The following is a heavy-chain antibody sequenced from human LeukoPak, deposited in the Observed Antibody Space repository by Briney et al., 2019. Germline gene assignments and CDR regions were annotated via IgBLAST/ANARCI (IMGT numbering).Heavy chain of an antibody. J-gene: IGHJ4*02. CDR3: ARPSLLSGGLEYYFAY. CDR1: GGSFSGYY. CDR2: INHSGST. V-gene: IGHV4-34*01. Sequence: PSETLSLTCAVYGGSFSGYYWSWIRQPPGKGLEWIGEINHSGSTNYNPSLKSRVTISVDTSKNQFSLKLSSVTAADTAVYYCARPSLLSGGLEYYFAYGGRETLVPVP. D-gene: IGHD3-10*01.